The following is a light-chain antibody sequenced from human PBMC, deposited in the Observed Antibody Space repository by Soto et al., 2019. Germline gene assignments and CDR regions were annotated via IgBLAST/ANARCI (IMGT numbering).Light chain of an antibody. CDR3: QQYNSYGT. J-gene: IGKJ1*01. CDR2: DAS. CDR1: QSISSW. V-gene: IGKV1-5*01. Sequence: DIQMTQSPSTLSASVGDRVTITCRASQSISSWLAWYQQKPGKAPKLLIYDASSLESGVLSRFSGSGSGTEFTLTISSLQPDDFAIYYCQQYNSYGTFGQGTKVDIK.